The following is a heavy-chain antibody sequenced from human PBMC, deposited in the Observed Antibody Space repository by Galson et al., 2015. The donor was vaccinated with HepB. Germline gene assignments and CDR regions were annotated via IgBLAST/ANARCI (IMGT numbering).Heavy chain of an antibody. CDR2: ISSNGGST. CDR1: GFTLSSID. V-gene: IGHV3-64D*06. CDR3: MGWAWQLEREFDY. J-gene: IGHJ4*02. D-gene: IGHD1-1*01. Sequence: SLRLSCAASGFTLSSIDMHWVRQAPGNGLEYVAVISSNGGSTHYAESVKGRFTISRDNSKDMLYFQMSSLRDEDTAVYYCMGWAWQLEREFDYWGQGIPVTVSS.